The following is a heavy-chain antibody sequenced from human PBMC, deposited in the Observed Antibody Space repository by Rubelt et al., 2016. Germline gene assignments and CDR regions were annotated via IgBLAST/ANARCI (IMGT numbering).Heavy chain of an antibody. D-gene: IGHD1-7*01. CDR2: ISYSGST. Sequence: QLQLQESGPGLVTPSETLSLSCTVSGDSISSSPFYWGWIRQPPGKGLEWIGSISYSGSTYYNPSLKSRVSISVDTSKNLFSLNLRSVTAADTAEYYCARHDYPAGELPCGFDIWGQGTTVTVSS. CDR3: ARHDYPAGELPCGFDI. V-gene: IGHV4-39*01. J-gene: IGHJ3*02. CDR1: GDSISSSPFY.